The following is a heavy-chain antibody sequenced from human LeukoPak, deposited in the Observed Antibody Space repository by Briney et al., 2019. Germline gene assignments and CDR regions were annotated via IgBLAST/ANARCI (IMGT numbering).Heavy chain of an antibody. CDR2: IFYTGTT. CDR1: GGSISNYY. V-gene: IGHV4-59*01. Sequence: SETLSLTCTVSGGSISNYYWSWIRQPPGMGLEWIGYIFYTGTTNYIPSLKSRITISVDTSKSQVSLRLSSVTAADTAVYFCARTRDFYGMDVWGQGTTVNVSS. CDR3: ARTRDFYGMDV. J-gene: IGHJ6*02.